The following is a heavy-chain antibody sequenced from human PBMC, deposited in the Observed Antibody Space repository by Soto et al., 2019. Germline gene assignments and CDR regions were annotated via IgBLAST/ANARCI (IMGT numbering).Heavy chain of an antibody. V-gene: IGHV3-23*01. D-gene: IGHD3-22*01. J-gene: IGHJ4*02. Sequence: GGSLRLSCAASGFTFSSYAMSWVRQAPGKGLEWVSAISGSGGSTYYADSVKGRFTISRDNSKNTLYLQMNSLRAEDTAVYYCAKDDEDYYDSSGYYPVDYWGQGTLVTVSS. CDR1: GFTFSSYA. CDR2: ISGSGGST. CDR3: AKDDEDYYDSSGYYPVDY.